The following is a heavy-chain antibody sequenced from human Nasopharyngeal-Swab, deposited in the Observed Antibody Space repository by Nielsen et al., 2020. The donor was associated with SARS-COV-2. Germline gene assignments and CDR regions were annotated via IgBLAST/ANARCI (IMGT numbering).Heavy chain of an antibody. V-gene: IGHV3-23*01. J-gene: IGHJ4*02. CDR1: ALTFSTSA. D-gene: IGHD6-19*01. CDR2: IGGSGTIT. Sequence: LKISCAASALTFSTSAMSWVRQAPGKGLEWVSLIGGSGTITYYVDSVKGRFTISRDNSKNMVYLQMNNLRAEDTAIYYCSGAGGTSGWYEYWGRGTLVTVSS. CDR3: SGAGGTSGWYEY.